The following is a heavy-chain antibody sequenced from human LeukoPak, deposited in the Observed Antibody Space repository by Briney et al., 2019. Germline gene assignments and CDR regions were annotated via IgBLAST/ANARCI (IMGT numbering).Heavy chain of an antibody. CDR1: GFILNNHA. Sequence: GGSMRLSRAASGFILNNHAMTWVRQAPEKGLQWISVISGSGRTIEYEDSVKGRFTISRDNSKNTVSLQMNNLRVEDTAIYYCAKNVMVKRYIDYWGQGTPVTVSS. J-gene: IGHJ4*02. V-gene: IGHV3-23*01. CDR2: ISGSGRTI. CDR3: AKNVMVKRYIDY. D-gene: IGHD5-18*01.